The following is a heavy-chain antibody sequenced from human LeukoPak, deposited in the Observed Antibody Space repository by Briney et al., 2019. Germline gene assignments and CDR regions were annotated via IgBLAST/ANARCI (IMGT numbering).Heavy chain of an antibody. CDR1: GGSFSGYY. Sequence: SETLSLTCAVYGGSFSGYYWSWIRQPPGKGLEWIGEINHSGSTNYNPSLKSRVTISVDTSKHQFSLKLSSVTAADTAVYYCARGLDSSGYYYVDYWGQGTLVTVSS. D-gene: IGHD3-22*01. J-gene: IGHJ4*02. V-gene: IGHV4-34*01. CDR3: ARGLDSSGYYYVDY. CDR2: INHSGST.